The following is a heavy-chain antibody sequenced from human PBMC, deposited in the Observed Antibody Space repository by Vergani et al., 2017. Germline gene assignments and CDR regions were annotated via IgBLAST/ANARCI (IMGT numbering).Heavy chain of an antibody. CDR2: IYYSGST. CDR3: ARHEAYYDPYWYFDL. J-gene: IGHJ2*01. Sequence: QVQLQESGPGLVKPSETLSLTCTVSGGSLSSYYWRWIRQPPGKGLEWIGYIYYSGSTNYNPSLKSRVTISVDTSKNQFSLKLSSVTAADTAVYYCARHEAYYDPYWYFDLWGRGTLVTVSS. D-gene: IGHD3-22*01. CDR1: GGSLSSYY. V-gene: IGHV4-59*08.